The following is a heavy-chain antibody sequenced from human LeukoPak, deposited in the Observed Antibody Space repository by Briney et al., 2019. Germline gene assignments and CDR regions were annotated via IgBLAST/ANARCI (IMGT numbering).Heavy chain of an antibody. J-gene: IGHJ4*02. CDR2: ISAGSSYK. CDR3: ATERRGVFAS. CDR1: TFTFSDYD. D-gene: IGHD3-10*01. V-gene: IGHV3-11*05. Sequence: GGSLRLSCTASTFTFSDYDMGWVRQAPGKGLEWVSSISAGSSYKFSADSVQGRFTISRDDATNSLYLQMNNLRVDDTAVYYCATERRGVFASWGQGSLVTVSS.